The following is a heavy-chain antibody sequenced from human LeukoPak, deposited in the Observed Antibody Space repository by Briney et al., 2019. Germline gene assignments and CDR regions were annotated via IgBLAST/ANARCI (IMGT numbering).Heavy chain of an antibody. Sequence: PGGSLRLSCAASGFTFSSYSMNWVRQAPGKGLEWVSAISGSSSYIYYADSVKGRFTISRDNAKNTLYLQMSSLRAEDTAVYFCVRGYSFGPYGMDVWGQGTTVTVSS. J-gene: IGHJ6*02. CDR1: GFTFSSYS. D-gene: IGHD2-15*01. V-gene: IGHV3-21*04. CDR3: VRGYSFGPYGMDV. CDR2: ISGSSSYI.